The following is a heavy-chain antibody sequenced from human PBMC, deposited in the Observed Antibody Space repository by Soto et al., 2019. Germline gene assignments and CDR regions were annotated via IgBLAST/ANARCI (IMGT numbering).Heavy chain of an antibody. CDR3: ARSEKHCSGGSCYRGKAHFDY. D-gene: IGHD2-15*01. CDR2: IYYSGST. J-gene: IGHJ4*02. Sequence: QVQLQESGPGLVKPSETLSLTCTVSGGSISSYYWSWIRQPPGKGLEWIGYIYYSGSTNYNPSLKSRVTISVDTSKNQFSLKLSSVTAADTAVYYCARSEKHCSGGSCYRGKAHFDYWGQGTLVTVSS. V-gene: IGHV4-59*08. CDR1: GGSISSYY.